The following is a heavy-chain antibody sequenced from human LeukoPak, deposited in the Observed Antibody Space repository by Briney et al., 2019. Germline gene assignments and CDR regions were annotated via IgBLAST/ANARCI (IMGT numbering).Heavy chain of an antibody. Sequence: GVNLSFSCAASGFSFRRYDMHRVRQAPGMGLEWVAATSYDGTSELYADFVKGRFSISRANSRNTLYLHMETLGPEATAFYYCARAKGLAGSYLDNWFDPWGQGDPVIVSS. J-gene: IGHJ5*02. D-gene: IGHD1-26*01. V-gene: IGHV3-30*04. CDR1: GFSFRRYD. CDR2: TSYDGTSE. CDR3: ARAKGLAGSYLDNWFDP.